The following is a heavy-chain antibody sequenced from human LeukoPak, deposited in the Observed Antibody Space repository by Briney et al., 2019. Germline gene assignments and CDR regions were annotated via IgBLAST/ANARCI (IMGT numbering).Heavy chain of an antibody. CDR2: IKQDGSEK. J-gene: IGHJ6*03. D-gene: IGHD1-26*01. CDR3: ARDRQFGWESPYYYYMDV. V-gene: IGHV3-7*01. Sequence: GGSLRLSCAASGFTFSSYWMSWVRQAPGKGLEWVANIKQDGSEKYYVDSVKGRFTISRDNAKNSLYLQMNSLRAEDTAVYYCARDRQFGWESPYYYYMDVWGKGTTVTVSS. CDR1: GFTFSSYW.